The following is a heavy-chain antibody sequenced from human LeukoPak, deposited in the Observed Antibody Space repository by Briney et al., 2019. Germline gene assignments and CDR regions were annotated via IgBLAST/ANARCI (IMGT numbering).Heavy chain of an antibody. D-gene: IGHD5-12*01. CDR1: GGTFSSYA. V-gene: IGHV1-69*13. CDR3: AREGGNGYNYYFDY. J-gene: IGHJ4*02. Sequence: SVKVSCKASGGTFSSYAISWVRQAPGQGLEWMGGIIPIFGTANYAQKFQGRVTITADESTSTAYMELSSLRPEGTAVYYCAREGGNGYNYYFDYWGQGTLVTVSS. CDR2: IIPIFGTA.